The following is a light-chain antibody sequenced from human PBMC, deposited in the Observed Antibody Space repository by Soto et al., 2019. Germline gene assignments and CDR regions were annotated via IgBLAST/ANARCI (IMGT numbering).Light chain of an antibody. CDR1: QSVSSN. CDR3: QKYKNGWT. V-gene: IGKV3-15*01. CDR2: GAS. J-gene: IGKJ1*01. Sequence: EVVFTQSPPTLYVSPGERATLCCRASQSVSSNLAWYQQQPGQAPWLLIYGASTRATGIPAKFSGGGSGTEFALTISSLKSEDFAIYYCQKYKNGWTFGQGTKVDI.